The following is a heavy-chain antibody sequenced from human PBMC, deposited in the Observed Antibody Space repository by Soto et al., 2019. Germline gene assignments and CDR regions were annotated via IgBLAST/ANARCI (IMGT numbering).Heavy chain of an antibody. CDR3: ARVHSEALPYYDFWSGYYLRADLDV. D-gene: IGHD3-3*01. CDR1: GGSISGGDYY. J-gene: IGHJ6*02. CDR2: IYYSGST. V-gene: IGHV4-61*08. Sequence: SETLSLTCTVSGGSISGGDYYWSWIRQTPGKGLEWIGYIYYSGSTNYNPSLKSRVTISVDTSKNQFSLKLSSVTAADTAVYYCARVHSEALPYYDFWSGYYLRADLDVWGQGTTVTVSS.